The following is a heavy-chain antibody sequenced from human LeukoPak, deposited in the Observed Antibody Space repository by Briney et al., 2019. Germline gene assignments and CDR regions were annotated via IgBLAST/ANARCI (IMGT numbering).Heavy chain of an antibody. V-gene: IGHV1-69*04. CDR3: ARDLPPYYFDY. J-gene: IGHJ4*02. CDR2: IIPILGIA. CDR1: GGIFSSYA. Sequence: SVKVSCKASGGIFSSYAISWVRRAPGQGLEWMGRIIPILGIANYAQKFQGRVTITADKSTSTAYMDLSGLRSEDTAVYYCARDLPPYYFDYWGQGTLVTVSS.